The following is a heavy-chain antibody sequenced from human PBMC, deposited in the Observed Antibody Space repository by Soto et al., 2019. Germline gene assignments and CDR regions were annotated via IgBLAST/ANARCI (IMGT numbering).Heavy chain of an antibody. J-gene: IGHJ3*02. CDR3: ARGELGTDAFDI. D-gene: IGHD7-27*01. CDR2: IYYSGST. CDR1: GGSISSGGYY. Sequence: PSEILSLTCTVSGGSISSGGYYWSWIRQHPGKGLEWIGYIYYSGSTYYNPSLKSRVTISVDTSKNQFSLKLSSVTAADTAVYYCARGELGTDAFDIWGQGTMVTVSS. V-gene: IGHV4-31*03.